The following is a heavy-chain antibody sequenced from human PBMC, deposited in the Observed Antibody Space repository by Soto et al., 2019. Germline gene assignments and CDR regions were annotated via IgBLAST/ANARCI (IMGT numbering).Heavy chain of an antibody. CDR1: GGSISSYY. CDR2: IYTSGST. V-gene: IGHV4-4*07. Sequence: ASETLSLTCTVSGGSISSYYWSWIRQPAGKGLEWIGRIYTSGSTNYNPSLKSRVTMSVDTSKNQFSLKLSSVTAADTAVYYCARGDSSSWYPSWFDPWGQGTLVTVS. D-gene: IGHD6-13*01. J-gene: IGHJ5*02. CDR3: ARGDSSSWYPSWFDP.